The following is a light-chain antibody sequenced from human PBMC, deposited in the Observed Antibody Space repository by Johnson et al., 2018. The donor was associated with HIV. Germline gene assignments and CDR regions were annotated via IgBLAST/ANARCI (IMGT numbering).Light chain of an antibody. CDR3: GTWDSSRTPGGA. Sequence: QSLLTQAPSVSAAAGQKVTISCSGSSSNIGNNYVSWYQHLPGTAPKLLIYENNKRPSEIPDRFSGSKSGTSATLGITELQSGDEADYYCGTWDSSRTPGGAFGTGTKVTVL. CDR1: SSNIGNNY. CDR2: ENN. V-gene: IGLV1-51*02. J-gene: IGLJ1*01.